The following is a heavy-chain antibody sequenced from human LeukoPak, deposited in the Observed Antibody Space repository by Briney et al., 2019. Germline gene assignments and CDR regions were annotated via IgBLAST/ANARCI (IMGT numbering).Heavy chain of an antibody. Sequence: GASVKVSCKASGYTFSIYAMNWVRQAPGQGLEWMGWIDPNTGNPTYAQGFTGRFVFSVDTSVTTAYLQISSLKAEDTSVYYCARDGGFGEPIATPNDYWGQGALVTVSS. V-gene: IGHV7-4-1*02. D-gene: IGHD3-10*01. CDR2: IDPNTGNP. J-gene: IGHJ4*02. CDR1: GYTFSIYA. CDR3: ARDGGFGEPIATPNDY.